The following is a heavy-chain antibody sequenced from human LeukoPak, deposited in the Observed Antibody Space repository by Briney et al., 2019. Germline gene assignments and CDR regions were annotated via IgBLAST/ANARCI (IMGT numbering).Heavy chain of an antibody. D-gene: IGHD3-22*01. CDR1: GGSISSSSYY. CDR2: IYYSGST. J-gene: IGHJ4*02. V-gene: IGHV4-39*01. Sequence: PSETLSLTCTVSGGSISSSSYYWGWIRQPPGKGLEWIGSIYYSGSTYYNPSLKSRVTISVDTSKNQFSLKLSSVTAADTAVYYCARSSSSGYFYWGQGTLVTVSS. CDR3: ARSSSSGYFY.